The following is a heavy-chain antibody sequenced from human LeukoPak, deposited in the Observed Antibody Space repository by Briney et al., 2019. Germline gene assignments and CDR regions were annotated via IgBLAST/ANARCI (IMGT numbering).Heavy chain of an antibody. V-gene: IGHV4-59*01. CDR2: IYYSGST. D-gene: IGHD2-21*02. CDR3: ARTPPLDCGGDCLADAFDI. Sequence: SETLSLTCTVSGGSISSYYWSWIRQPPGKGLEWIGYIYYSGSTNYNPSLKSRVTISVDTSKNQFSLKLSSVTAADTAVYYRARTPPLDCGGDCLADAFDIWGQGTMVTVSS. J-gene: IGHJ3*02. CDR1: GGSISSYY.